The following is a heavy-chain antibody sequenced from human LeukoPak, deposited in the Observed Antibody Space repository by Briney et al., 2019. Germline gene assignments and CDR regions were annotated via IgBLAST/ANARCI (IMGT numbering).Heavy chain of an antibody. CDR1: GGTFSSYG. Sequence: GASVKVSCKTSGGTFSSYGISWVRQAPGQGLEWMGGIIPIFATANYAQKFQGRVTITTDESTSTAYMELSSLRSEDTAVYYCASSTRGVHEYSYGGYFDYWGQGTPVTVSS. V-gene: IGHV1-69*05. J-gene: IGHJ4*02. CDR3: ASSTRGVHEYSYGGYFDY. D-gene: IGHD5-18*01. CDR2: IIPIFATA.